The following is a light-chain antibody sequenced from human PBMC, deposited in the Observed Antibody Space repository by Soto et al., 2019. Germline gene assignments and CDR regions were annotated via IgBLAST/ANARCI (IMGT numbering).Light chain of an antibody. Sequence: SYELTQPPSVSVAPGQTARITCGGDNIRTKSVHWYRQKPGQAPVLVVYDDTDRASGIPERFSGSNSGTSASLAISGLRSEDEADYYCAAWDDRLRGWVFGGGTKLTVL. CDR1: NIRTKS. CDR3: AAWDDRLRGWV. V-gene: IGLV3-21*02. CDR2: DDT. J-gene: IGLJ3*02.